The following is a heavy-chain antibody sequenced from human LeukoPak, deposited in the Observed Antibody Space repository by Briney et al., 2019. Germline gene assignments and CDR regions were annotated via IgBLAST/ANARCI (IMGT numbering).Heavy chain of an antibody. CDR3: ASDYYYDSSGYGY. V-gene: IGHV3-66*01. J-gene: IGHJ4*02. CDR1: GFTVSSNY. D-gene: IGHD3-22*01. CDR2: IYSGGST. Sequence: PGGSLRLSCAASGFTVSSNYMSWVRQAPGKGLEWVSVIYSGGSTYYADSVKGRFTISRDNSKNTLYLQMNSLRAEDTAVYYCASDYYYDSSGYGYWGQGTLVTVSS.